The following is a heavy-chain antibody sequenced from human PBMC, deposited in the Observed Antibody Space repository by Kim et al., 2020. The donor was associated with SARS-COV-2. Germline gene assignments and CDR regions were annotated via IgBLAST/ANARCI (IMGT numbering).Heavy chain of an antibody. CDR2: IIPIFGTA. CDR1: GGTFSSYA. D-gene: IGHD6-6*01. CDR3: ARDTGEWQLVKLIYYYGMDV. J-gene: IGHJ6*02. V-gene: IGHV1-69*13. Sequence: SVKVSCKASGGTFSSYAISWVRQAPGQGLEWMGGIIPIFGTANYAQKFQGRVTITADESTSTAYMELSSLRSEDTAVYYCARDTGEWQLVKLIYYYGMDVWGQGTTVTVSS.